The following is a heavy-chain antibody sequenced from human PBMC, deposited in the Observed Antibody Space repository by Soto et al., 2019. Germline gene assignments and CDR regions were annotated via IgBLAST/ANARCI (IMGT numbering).Heavy chain of an antibody. J-gene: IGHJ5*01. Sequence: QITLKESGPTLVEPTQTLTLTCSFSGFSLTNSGVGVGWFRQAPGKALECLGIIYWDNDRRYNPSLKTRLTITNDTSKNQVILTMTYMEPVDTGTYYCAHRVTYSDSWDVGWFDSWGQGTPVTVS. CDR3: AHRVTYSDSWDVGWFDS. D-gene: IGHD2-15*01. V-gene: IGHV2-5*02. CDR2: IYWDNDR. CDR1: GFSLTNSGVG.